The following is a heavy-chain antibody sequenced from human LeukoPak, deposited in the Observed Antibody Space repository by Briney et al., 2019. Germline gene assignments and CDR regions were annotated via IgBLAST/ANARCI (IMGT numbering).Heavy chain of an antibody. CDR1: GFPFTRYG. Sequence: PGGSLRLSCAVSGFPFTRYGMHWVRQAPGKGLEWVALTSYDGSTKYYADSVKGRFFISKDSSRNTVYLQMNSLKVEDTAMYYCAKPSGEYFEYWGQGTLVTVSS. J-gene: IGHJ4*02. CDR3: AKPSGEYFEY. V-gene: IGHV3-30*18. CDR2: TSYDGSTK.